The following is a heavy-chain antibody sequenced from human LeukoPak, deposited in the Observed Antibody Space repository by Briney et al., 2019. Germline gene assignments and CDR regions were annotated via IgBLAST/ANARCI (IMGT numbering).Heavy chain of an antibody. CDR3: ASPPWLRFLEKDAFDI. CDR2: ISGSGGST. CDR1: GFTFSSYA. J-gene: IGHJ3*02. V-gene: IGHV3-23*01. D-gene: IGHD3-3*01. Sequence: GGSLRLSCAASGFTFSSYAMSWVRQAPGKGLEWVPAISGSGGSTYYADSVKGRFTISRDNSKNTLYLQMNSLRAEDTAVYYCASPPWLRFLEKDAFDIWGQGTMVTVSS.